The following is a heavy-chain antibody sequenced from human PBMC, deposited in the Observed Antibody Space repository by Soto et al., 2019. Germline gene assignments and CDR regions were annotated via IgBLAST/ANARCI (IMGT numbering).Heavy chain of an antibody. CDR1: GGTFSSYA. CDR3: ARDLRDIVLVPAAMRYYGMDV. D-gene: IGHD2-2*01. V-gene: IGHV1-69*13. J-gene: IGHJ6*02. CDR2: IIPIFGTA. Sequence: ASVKVSCKASGGTFSSYAISWVRQAPGQGLEWMGGIIPIFGTANYAQKFQGRVTITADESTSTAYMELSSLRSEDTAVYYCARDLRDIVLVPAAMRYYGMDVWGQGTTVTVSS.